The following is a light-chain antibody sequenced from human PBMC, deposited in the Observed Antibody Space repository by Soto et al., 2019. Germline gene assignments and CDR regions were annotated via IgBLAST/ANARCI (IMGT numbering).Light chain of an antibody. J-gene: IGLJ1*01. CDR1: SSDVGGYNY. Sequence: QSVLTQPASVSGSPGQSITISCTGTSSDVGGYNYVSWYQSHPGEAPKLIIYDVSNRPSGVSDRFSGSKSGNTASLTISGLLAEDEADSYCRSSTSSISYVFGTGTRSPS. V-gene: IGLV2-14*03. CDR2: DVS. CDR3: RSSTSSISYV.